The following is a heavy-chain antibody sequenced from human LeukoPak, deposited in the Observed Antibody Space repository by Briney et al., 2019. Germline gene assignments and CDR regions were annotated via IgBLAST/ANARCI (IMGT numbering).Heavy chain of an antibody. D-gene: IGHD5-18*01. Sequence: GGSLRLSCAASGFTFSSYAMSWVRQAPGKGLEWVSAISGSGGSTYYADSVKGRFTISRDNSKNTLYLQMNSLRAEDTAVYYCASPGRMQLWFYFDYWGQGTLVTVSS. CDR3: ASPGRMQLWFYFDY. CDR1: GFTFSSYA. CDR2: ISGSGGST. V-gene: IGHV3-23*01. J-gene: IGHJ4*02.